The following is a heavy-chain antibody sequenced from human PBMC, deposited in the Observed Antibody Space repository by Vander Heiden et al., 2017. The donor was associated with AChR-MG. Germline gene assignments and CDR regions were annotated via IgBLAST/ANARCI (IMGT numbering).Heavy chain of an antibody. J-gene: IGHJ4*02. CDR1: GSPSGTAW. CDR3: TTDRPDSTGGSCYYGY. D-gene: IGHD2-8*02. Sequence: VHLVESGGGWFRLGGSLSLPCAASGSPSGTAWRSWVRQARGKAVEGVDRIKVITSGGTTYYAEPVKGRFTISRDNSKNTLYLQMNSLKTEDTAVYYCTTDRPDSTGGSCYYGYWGQGTLVTVSS. V-gene: IGHV3-15*01. CDR2: IKVITSGGTT.